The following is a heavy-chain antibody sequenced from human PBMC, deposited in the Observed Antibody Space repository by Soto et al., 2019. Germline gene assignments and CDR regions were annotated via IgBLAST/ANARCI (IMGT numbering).Heavy chain of an antibody. J-gene: IGHJ6*02. CDR2: IYPGDSDT. V-gene: IGHV5-51*01. CDR1: GYSFTSYW. CDR3: ARSNGSPYYYYYGMGV. Sequence: GESLKISCKGSGYSFTSYWIGWVRQMPGKGLEWMGIIYPGDSDTRYSPSFQGQVTISADKSISTAYLQWSSLKASDTAMYYCARSNGSPYYYYYGMGVWGQGTTVTVSS. D-gene: IGHD2-2*03.